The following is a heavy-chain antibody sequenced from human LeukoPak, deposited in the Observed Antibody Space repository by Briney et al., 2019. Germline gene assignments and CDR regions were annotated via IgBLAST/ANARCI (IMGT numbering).Heavy chain of an antibody. CDR1: GGSISSYY. D-gene: IGHD3-22*01. V-gene: IGHV4-4*07. CDR3: ARDQSYYDSSGYLDY. CDR2: IYTSGST. Sequence: PSETLSLTCTVSGGSISSYYWSWIRQPAGKGLEWLGRIYTSGSTNYNPSLKSRVTMSVDTSKNQFSLKLSSVTAADTAVYYCARDQSYYDSSGYLDYWGQGTLVTVSS. J-gene: IGHJ4*02.